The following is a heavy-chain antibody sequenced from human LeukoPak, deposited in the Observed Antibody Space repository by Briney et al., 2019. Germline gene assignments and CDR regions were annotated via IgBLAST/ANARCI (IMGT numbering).Heavy chain of an antibody. CDR1: GYTFTGYY. J-gene: IGHJ4*02. V-gene: IGHV1-2*02. Sequence: ASVKVSCKASGYTFTGYYMHWVRQAPGQGLEWMGWINPNNGGTKYAQKFQGRVTMTRDTSISTAYMELSRLRSDDTAVYYCARGPAGLGEFFDYWGQGTLVTVSS. CDR3: ARGPAGLGEFFDY. D-gene: IGHD3-10*01. CDR2: INPNNGGT.